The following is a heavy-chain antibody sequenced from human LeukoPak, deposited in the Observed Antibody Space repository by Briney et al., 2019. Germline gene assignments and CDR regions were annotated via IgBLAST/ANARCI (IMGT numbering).Heavy chain of an antibody. V-gene: IGHV3-30-3*01. Sequence: PGRSLRLSCAASGFTFDDYAMHWVRQAPGKGLEWVAVISYDGSNKYYADSVKGRFTISRDNSKNTLYLQMNSLRAEDTAVYYCARVHGFRLTWYFQHWGQGTLVTVSS. CDR2: ISYDGSNK. J-gene: IGHJ1*01. D-gene: IGHD3-10*01. CDR3: ARVHGFRLTWYFQH. CDR1: GFTFDDYA.